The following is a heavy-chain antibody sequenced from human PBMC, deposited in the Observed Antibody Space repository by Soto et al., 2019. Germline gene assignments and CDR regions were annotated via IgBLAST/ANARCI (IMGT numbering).Heavy chain of an antibody. V-gene: IGHV1-18*01. CDR2: ISADSVNT. J-gene: IGHJ4*02. CDR1: GYSFTTYG. CDR3: AREYCTSETRYGSDY. D-gene: IGHD2-8*01. Sequence: QVQLVQSGAEVKNPGASVKVSCRAGGYSFTTYGISWVRQAPGEGLEWMGLISADSVNTKSAQKFQDRLTMTTDTSTCTAYMELGSLSSDDTAIYYCAREYCTSETRYGSDYWGQGTLVTVSS.